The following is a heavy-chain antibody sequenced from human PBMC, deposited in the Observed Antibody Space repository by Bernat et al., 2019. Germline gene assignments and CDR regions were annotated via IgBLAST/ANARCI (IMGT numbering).Heavy chain of an antibody. CDR1: GYTFTGHY. Sequence: QVQLVQSGAEVKKPGASVKVSCKASGYTFTGHYMHWVRQAPGQGLEWMGRINPNSGGTNYAQKFQGRVTMTRDTSINTADMELNRLRSDDTAVYYGASPTADGTIAFEIWGQGTTVTVSS. V-gene: IGHV1-2*06. J-gene: IGHJ6*02. CDR3: ASPTADGTIAFEI. CDR2: INPNSGGT. D-gene: IGHD6-13*01.